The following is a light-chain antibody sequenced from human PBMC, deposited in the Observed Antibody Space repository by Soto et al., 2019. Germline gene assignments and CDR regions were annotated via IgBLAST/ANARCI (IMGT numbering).Light chain of an antibody. Sequence: DIQMTQSPSTLSASVGDRVTITCRASQSISSWLAWYQQKPVKAPKLLIYDASSLESGVPSRFSGSGSGTEFTLSISSLPPDDFATYYCQQYNSYPRTFGQGTKVEIK. CDR3: QQYNSYPRT. J-gene: IGKJ1*01. CDR1: QSISSW. V-gene: IGKV1-5*01. CDR2: DAS.